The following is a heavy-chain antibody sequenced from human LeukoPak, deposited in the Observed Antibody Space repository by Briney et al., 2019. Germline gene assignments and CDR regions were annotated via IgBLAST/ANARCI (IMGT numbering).Heavy chain of an antibody. CDR1: GGSISSSSYY. J-gene: IGHJ4*02. Sequence: SETLSLTCTVSGGSISSSSYYWSWIRQPPGKGLEWIGEINHSGSTNYNPSLKSRVTISVDTSKNQFSLKLSSVTAADTAVYYCARRAYCGGDCYSDYWGQGALVTVSP. V-gene: IGHV4-39*07. CDR2: INHSGST. CDR3: ARRAYCGGDCYSDY. D-gene: IGHD2-21*02.